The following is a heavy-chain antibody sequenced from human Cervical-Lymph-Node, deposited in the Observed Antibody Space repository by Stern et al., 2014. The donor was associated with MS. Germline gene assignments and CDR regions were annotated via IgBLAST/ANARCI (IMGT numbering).Heavy chain of an antibody. J-gene: IGHJ3*02. Sequence: QVQLVQSGAEVKKPGSSVKVSCKDSGGTFSSYSIAWVRQAPGQGLEWMGGIIPIFSTKKYARKFQGKATITADESSTAYMELTSLTSEDTAVYFCARVRGNWNYDGRPAVDEAFDIWGQGTMVTVSS. CDR3: ARVRGNWNYDGRPAVDEAFDI. V-gene: IGHV1-69*01. CDR1: GGTFSSYS. D-gene: IGHD1-7*01. CDR2: IIPIFSTK.